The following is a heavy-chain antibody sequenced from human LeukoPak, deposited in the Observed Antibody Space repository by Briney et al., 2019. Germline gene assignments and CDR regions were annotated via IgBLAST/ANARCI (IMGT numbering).Heavy chain of an antibody. Sequence: SETLSLTCTVSGGSISSYYWSWIRQPPGKGLEWIGYIYYSGSTNYNPSLKSRVTISVDTSKNPFSLKLSSVTAADTAVYYCARGFTMGSNWFDPWGQGALVTVSS. CDR1: GGSISSYY. J-gene: IGHJ5*02. CDR3: ARGFTMGSNWFDP. V-gene: IGHV4-59*01. CDR2: IYYSGST. D-gene: IGHD3-10*01.